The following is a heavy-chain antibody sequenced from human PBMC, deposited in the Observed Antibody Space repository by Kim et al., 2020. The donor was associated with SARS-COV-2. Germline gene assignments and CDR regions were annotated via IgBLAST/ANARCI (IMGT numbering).Heavy chain of an antibody. CDR2: INHSGST. CDR3: ARKSPYCSGGSCYSFPYY. V-gene: IGHV4-34*01. J-gene: IGHJ6*01. Sequence: SETLSLTCAVYGGSFSGYYWSWIRQPPGKGLEWIGEINHSGSTNYNPSLKSRVTISVDTSKNQFSLKLSSVTAADTAVYYCARKSPYCSGGSCYSFPYY. D-gene: IGHD2-15*01. CDR1: GGSFSGYY.